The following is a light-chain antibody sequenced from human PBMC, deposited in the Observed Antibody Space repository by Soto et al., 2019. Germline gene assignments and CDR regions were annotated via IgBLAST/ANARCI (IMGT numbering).Light chain of an antibody. CDR1: STDFVSYNR. CDR2: EAS. CDR3: SSYTSSSTL. Sequence: QSVLTQPPSVSGSPGQSVTISCTGTSTDFVSYNRVSWYQQPPGTAPKLIIYEASNRPSGVPDRFSGSKSGNTASLTISGLQAEDEADYYCSSYTSSSTLFGGGTQLTVL. J-gene: IGLJ2*01. V-gene: IGLV2-18*02.